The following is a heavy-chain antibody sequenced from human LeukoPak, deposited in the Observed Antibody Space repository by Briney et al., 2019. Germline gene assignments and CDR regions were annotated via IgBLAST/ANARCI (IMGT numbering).Heavy chain of an antibody. D-gene: IGHD1-1*01. CDR2: IYYSGST. Sequence: PSETLSLTCTVSGGPISSGGYCWGWIRPRPGKGLEWIGYIYYSGSTYYNPYLKSRVTISVDTSKNQFSLKLSSVTAADRAVYYCARDTGRGFDAFDIWGQGTMVTVSS. CDR3: ARDTGRGFDAFDI. V-gene: IGHV4-31*03. CDR1: GGPISSGGYC. J-gene: IGHJ3*02.